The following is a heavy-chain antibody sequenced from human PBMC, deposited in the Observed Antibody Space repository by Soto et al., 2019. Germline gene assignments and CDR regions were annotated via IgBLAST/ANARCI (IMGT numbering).Heavy chain of an antibody. D-gene: IGHD3-3*01. CDR1: GYTFTSYG. V-gene: IGHV1-18*01. CDR2: ISAYNGNT. CDR3: ARGSYYDFCSGYTLSDY. J-gene: IGHJ4*02. Sequence: ASVKVSCKASGYTFTSYGISWVRQAPGQGLEWMGWISAYNGNTNYAQKLQGRVTMTTDTSTSTAYMELRSLRSDDTAVYYCARGSYYDFCSGYTLSDYWGQGTLVTVSS.